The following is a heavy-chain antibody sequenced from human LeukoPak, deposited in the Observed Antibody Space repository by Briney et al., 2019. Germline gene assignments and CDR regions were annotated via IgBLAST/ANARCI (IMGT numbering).Heavy chain of an antibody. CDR3: ARAAAGTNSWYYFDY. CDR2: IHYSGST. Sequence: SETLSLTCTVSGDSISSGDNYWSWIRQPPGKGLEWIGYIHYSGSTYYNPSLKSRVIISGDMSKNQFSLTLNSLTAADSAMYYCARAAAGTNSWYYFDYWGQGTLVTVSS. CDR1: GDSISSGDNY. J-gene: IGHJ4*02. V-gene: IGHV4-30-4*01. D-gene: IGHD6-19*01.